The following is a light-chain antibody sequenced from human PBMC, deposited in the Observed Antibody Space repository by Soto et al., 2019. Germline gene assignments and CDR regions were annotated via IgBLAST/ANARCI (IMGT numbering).Light chain of an antibody. CDR1: SSNIGAGYD. V-gene: IGLV1-40*01. Sequence: QSVLTQPPSVSGAPGQRVTISCTGTSSNIGAGYDVHWYQQLPGTAPKLLIYGNSNRPSGVPDRFSGSKSGTSASLAITGLQAADEDDYYCRSYDRSLSGVEVFGTGTKVTVL. CDR3: RSYDRSLSGVEV. CDR2: GNS. J-gene: IGLJ1*01.